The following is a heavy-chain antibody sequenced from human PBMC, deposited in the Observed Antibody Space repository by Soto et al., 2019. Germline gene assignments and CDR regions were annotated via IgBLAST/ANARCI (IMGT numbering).Heavy chain of an antibody. D-gene: IGHD3-10*01. Sequence: SETLSLTCTVSGGSVSSGSYYWSWIRQPPGKGLEWIGYIYYSGSTNYNPSLKSRVTISVDTSKNQFSLKLSSVTAADTAVYYCARVTMVRGVDYWGQGTLVTVYS. CDR3: ARVTMVRGVDY. CDR2: IYYSGST. J-gene: IGHJ4*02. CDR1: GGSVSSGSYY. V-gene: IGHV4-61*01.